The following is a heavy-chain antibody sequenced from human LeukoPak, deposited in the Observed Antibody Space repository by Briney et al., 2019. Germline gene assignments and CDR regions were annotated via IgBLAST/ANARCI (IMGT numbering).Heavy chain of an antibody. J-gene: IGHJ6*03. CDR3: ATSGYAEIASDYYYYYMDV. V-gene: IGHV1-8*01. Sequence: SVKFSCKASGYTFTSYDINWVRRATGQGLEWMGWMNPNSGNTGYEQKFQGRVTITRNTSISTAYLELSSLRTEDTAVYYCATSGYAEIASDYYYYYMDVRGKGTTVTVSS. D-gene: IGHD5-12*01. CDR1: GYTFTSYD. CDR2: MNPNSGNT.